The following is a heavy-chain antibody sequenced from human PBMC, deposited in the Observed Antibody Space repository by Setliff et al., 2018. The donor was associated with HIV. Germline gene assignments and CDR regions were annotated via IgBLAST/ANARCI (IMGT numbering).Heavy chain of an antibody. J-gene: IGHJ5*02. D-gene: IGHD1-26*01. V-gene: IGHV1-2*06. CDR2: INPKTGVA. CDR1: GYTFVDYY. Sequence: ASVKVSCKASGYTFVDYYIHWVRQVPGKGLEWMGRINPKTGVATHARIFQDRIILTRDTSTSIAYMELTRPRHDDTAFYYCTIAHFLVTETRNWFDPWGQGTLVTVSS. CDR3: TIAHFLVTETRNWFDP.